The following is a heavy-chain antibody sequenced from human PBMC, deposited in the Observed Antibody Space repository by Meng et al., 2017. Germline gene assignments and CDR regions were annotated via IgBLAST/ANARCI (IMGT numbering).Heavy chain of an antibody. CDR2: IYYSGST. V-gene: IGHV4-31*03. Sequence: SETLSLTCTVSGGSISSGGYYWSWIRQHPGKGLEWIGYIYYSGSTYYNPSLKSRVTISVDTSKNQFSLKLSSVTAADTAVYYCARWGDRSGYYYVPHAFDIWGQGTMVTVSS. J-gene: IGHJ3*02. CDR1: GGSISSGGYY. CDR3: ARWGDRSGYYYVPHAFDI. D-gene: IGHD3-22*01.